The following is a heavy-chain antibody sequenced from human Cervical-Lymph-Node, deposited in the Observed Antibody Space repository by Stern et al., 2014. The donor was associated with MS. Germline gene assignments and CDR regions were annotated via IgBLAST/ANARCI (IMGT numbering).Heavy chain of an antibody. CDR2: ILPGGAYI. V-gene: IGHV5-51*01. J-gene: IGHJ4*02. CDR3: ARQRYFDY. Sequence: EVQLVESGPEVKRPGESLKISCQASGYTFTSYWIGWVRQMPGKGLEWIAIILPGGAYIRCTPSFQGQAPISTDKSSSTAYLQWNNLKASDTAIYYCARQRYFDYWGQGTLVTVSS. CDR1: GYTFTSYW.